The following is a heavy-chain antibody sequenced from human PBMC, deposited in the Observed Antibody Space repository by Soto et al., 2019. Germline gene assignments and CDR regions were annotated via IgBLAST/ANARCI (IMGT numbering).Heavy chain of an antibody. J-gene: IGHJ5*02. CDR1: GFTFSSYS. V-gene: IGHV3-48*02. D-gene: IGHD3-10*01. CDR3: AREIPSRGAGWFDP. Sequence: EVQLVESGGGLVQPGGSLRLSCAASGFTFSSYSMNWVRQALGKGLEWVSYISSSSSTIYYADSVKGRFTISRDNAKNSLYLQMNSLRDEDTAVYYCAREIPSRGAGWFDPWGQGTLVTVSS. CDR2: ISSSSSTI.